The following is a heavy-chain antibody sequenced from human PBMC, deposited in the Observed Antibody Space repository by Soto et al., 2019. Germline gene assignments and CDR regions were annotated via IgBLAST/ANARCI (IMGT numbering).Heavy chain of an antibody. D-gene: IGHD6-19*01. V-gene: IGHV4-59*08. J-gene: IGHJ2*01. CDR2: IYYSGST. CDR1: GGSISSYY. Sequence: QVQLQESGPGLVKPSETLSLTCTVSGGSISSYYWSWIRQPPGKGLEWIGYIYYSGSTNYNPSLKSRVTISVDTSKNQFSLKLSSVTAADTAVYYCARPKPGIAVAGTRTYWYFDLWGRGTLVTVSS. CDR3: ARPKPGIAVAGTRTYWYFDL.